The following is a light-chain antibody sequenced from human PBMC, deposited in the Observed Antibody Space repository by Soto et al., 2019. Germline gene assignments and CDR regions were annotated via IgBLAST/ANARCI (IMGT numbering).Light chain of an antibody. CDR3: QQRNNWR. CDR1: QSVSSY. CDR2: DAS. Sequence: ESVLTQSPATLSLSPGERATLSCRASQSVSSYLAWYQQKPGQAPRLLIYDASNRATGIPARFSGSGSGTDFTLTINSLEPDDFAVYYCQQRNNWRFGGGTKVEIK. J-gene: IGKJ4*01. V-gene: IGKV3-11*01.